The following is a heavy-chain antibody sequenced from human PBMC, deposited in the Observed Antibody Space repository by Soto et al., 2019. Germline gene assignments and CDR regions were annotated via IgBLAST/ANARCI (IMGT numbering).Heavy chain of an antibody. D-gene: IGHD2-21*01. J-gene: IGHJ6*02. CDR2: INPNSGGT. CDR3: ARERGGERLPRDPVVYYYYGMDV. Sequence: ASVKVSCKASGYTFTGYYMHWVRQAPGQGLEWMGWINPNSGGTNYAQKFQGWVTMTRDTSISTAYMELSRLRSDDTAVYYCARERGGERLPRDPVVYYYYGMDVWGQGTTVTVSS. V-gene: IGHV1-2*04. CDR1: GYTFTGYY.